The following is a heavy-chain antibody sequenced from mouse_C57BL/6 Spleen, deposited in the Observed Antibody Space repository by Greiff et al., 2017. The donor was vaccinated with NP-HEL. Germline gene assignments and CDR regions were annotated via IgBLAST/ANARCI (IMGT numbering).Heavy chain of an antibody. J-gene: IGHJ1*03. D-gene: IGHD2-3*01. CDR3: AREDDGYSWYFDV. Sequence: ESGPGLVKPSQSLSLTCSVTGYSITSGYYWNWIRQFPGNKLEWMGYISYDGSNNYNPSLKNRISITRDTSKNQFFLKLNSVTTEDTATYYCAREDDGYSWYFDVWGTGTTVTVSS. V-gene: IGHV3-6*01. CDR1: GYSITSGYY. CDR2: ISYDGSN.